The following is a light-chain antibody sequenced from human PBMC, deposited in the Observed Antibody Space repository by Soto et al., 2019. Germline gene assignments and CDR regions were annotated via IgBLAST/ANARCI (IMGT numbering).Light chain of an antibody. V-gene: IGKV3-20*01. CDR1: QSVNSNY. CDR3: QQYGSSPIT. J-gene: IGKJ5*01. Sequence: EIVLTQSPGTLALSPGERATLSCRASQSVNSNYLAWYQQKPGQPPRLLIYGASSRATGIPDRFRGSGSGTDFTLTISRLEPEDFAVYYCQQYGSSPITFGQGTRLEIK. CDR2: GAS.